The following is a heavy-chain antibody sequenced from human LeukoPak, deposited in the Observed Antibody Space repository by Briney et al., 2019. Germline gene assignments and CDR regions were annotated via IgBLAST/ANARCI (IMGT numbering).Heavy chain of an antibody. CDR1: GYTFTSYD. V-gene: IGHV1-8*01. CDR3: ARGQGWCSGGSCYLYYFDY. J-gene: IGHJ4*02. CDR2: MNPNSGNT. D-gene: IGHD2-15*01. Sequence: ASVKVSCKASGYTFTSYDINWVRQAPGQGLEWMGWMNPNSGNTGYAQKFQGRVTMTRNTSISTAYMELSSLRSEDTAVYYCARGQGWCSGGSCYLYYFDYWGQGTLVTVSS.